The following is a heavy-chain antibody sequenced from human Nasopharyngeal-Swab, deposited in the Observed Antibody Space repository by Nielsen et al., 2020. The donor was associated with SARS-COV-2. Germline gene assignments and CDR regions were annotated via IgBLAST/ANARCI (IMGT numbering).Heavy chain of an antibody. Sequence: SETLSLTCAVYGGSFSGYYWSWIRQPPGKGLEWIGKINHSGSTNYNPSLKSRVTISVDTSKNQFSLKLSSVTAADTAVYYCARGRPLYDILTGYYISSRFDYWGQGTLVTVSS. CDR1: GGSFSGYY. CDR3: ARGRPLYDILTGYYISSRFDY. D-gene: IGHD3-9*01. CDR2: INHSGST. V-gene: IGHV4-34*01. J-gene: IGHJ4*02.